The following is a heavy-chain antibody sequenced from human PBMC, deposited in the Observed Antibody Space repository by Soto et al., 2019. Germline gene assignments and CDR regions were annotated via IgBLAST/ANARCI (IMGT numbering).Heavy chain of an antibody. D-gene: IGHD4-17*01. CDR3: ARVMRDGDYVEYYFDY. CDR2: IIPIFGAA. V-gene: IGHV1-69*01. CDR1: GGTFSSYA. Sequence: QVQLVQSGAEVKKPGSSVKVSCKASGGTFSSYAISWVRQAPGQGLEWMGGIIPIFGAANYAQKFQGRVTITADESTSTAYMELSSLRSEDTAVYYCARVMRDGDYVEYYFDYWGQGTLVTVSS. J-gene: IGHJ4*02.